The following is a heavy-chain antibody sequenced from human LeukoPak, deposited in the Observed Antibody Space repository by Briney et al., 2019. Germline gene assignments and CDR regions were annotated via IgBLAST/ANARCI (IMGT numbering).Heavy chain of an antibody. J-gene: IGHJ3*02. D-gene: IGHD1-26*01. V-gene: IGHV1-24*01. CDR3: ATPSGATYAFDI. CDR1: GYTLTELS. CDR2: FDPEDGET. Sequence: ASVKVSCTVSGYTLTELSMHWVRQAPGKGLEWMGGFDPEDGETIYAQKFQGRVTMTEDTSTDTAYMELSSLRSEDTAVYYCATPSGATYAFDIWGQGTMVTVSS.